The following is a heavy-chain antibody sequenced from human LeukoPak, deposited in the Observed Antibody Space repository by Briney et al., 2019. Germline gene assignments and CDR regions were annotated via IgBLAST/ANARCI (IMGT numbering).Heavy chain of an antibody. CDR3: ARAYDTSGYYFDSFDM. CDR2: TRDKANSYTT. CDR1: GFTFSDHY. Sequence: PGGSLRLSCAASGFTFSDHYMDWVRQATGQGLEWVGRTRDKANSYTTEYAASVKGRFTISRDDSRNSLYLQMNSLKTEDTAVYYCARAYDTSGYYFDSFDMWGQGTMVTVSS. D-gene: IGHD3-22*01. V-gene: IGHV3-72*01. J-gene: IGHJ3*02.